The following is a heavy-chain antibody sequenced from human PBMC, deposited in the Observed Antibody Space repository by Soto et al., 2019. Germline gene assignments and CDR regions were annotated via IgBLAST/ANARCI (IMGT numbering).Heavy chain of an antibody. D-gene: IGHD4-4*01. CDR1: GYTFTSFG. Sequence: ASVKVSCKASGYTFTSFGINWVRQAPGQGLEWMGWVSAYNGNTKYAQKLQGRVTMTTDSSTSTAYMELRSLRSDDTAVYYCARVSLAWAAALKTWDYTKKFFDYWGRG. CDR2: VSAYNGNT. CDR3: ARVSLAWAAALKTWDYTKKFFDY. V-gene: IGHV1-18*01. J-gene: IGHJ4*01.